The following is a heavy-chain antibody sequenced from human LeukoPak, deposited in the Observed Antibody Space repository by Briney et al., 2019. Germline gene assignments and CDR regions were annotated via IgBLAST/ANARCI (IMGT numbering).Heavy chain of an antibody. V-gene: IGHV3-66*01. CDR3: ARDRGRAYMDV. CDR1: GFTVSSNY. J-gene: IGHJ6*03. Sequence: GGSLRLSCVASGFTVSSNYMSWVRQAPGKGLEWVSVIYSGGSTYYADSVKGRFTISRDNSKNTLYLQMNSLRAEDTAVYYCARDRGRAYMDVWGKGTTVTVSS. D-gene: IGHD3-10*01. CDR2: IYSGGST.